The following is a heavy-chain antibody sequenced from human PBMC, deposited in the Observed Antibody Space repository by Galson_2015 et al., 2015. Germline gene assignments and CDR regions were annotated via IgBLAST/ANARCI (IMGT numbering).Heavy chain of an antibody. CDR3: TKDVGYGSSLFDY. J-gene: IGHJ4*02. D-gene: IGHD6-6*01. V-gene: IGHV3-23*01. CDR2: INDNGSRT. CDR1: GSNFRNYG. Sequence: SLRLSCAASGSNFRNYGMSWVRQAPGKGLEWVSTINDNGSRTHYADSVKGRFTISRDNSRNTLFLQLNSLRAEDTAAYYCTKDVGYGSSLFDYWGQGTLVTVSS.